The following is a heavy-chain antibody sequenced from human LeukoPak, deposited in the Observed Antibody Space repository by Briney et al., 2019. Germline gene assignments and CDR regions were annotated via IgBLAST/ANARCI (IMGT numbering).Heavy chain of an antibody. Sequence: ASVKVSCKASGYTFTSYYMHWVRQAPGQGLEWMGIINPSGGSTSYAQKFQGRVTMTTDTSTSTAYMELRSLRSDDTAVYYCARGAYCSGGSCYSRWFDPWGQGTLVTVSS. D-gene: IGHD2-15*01. J-gene: IGHJ5*02. V-gene: IGHV1-46*01. CDR1: GYTFTSYY. CDR3: ARGAYCSGGSCYSRWFDP. CDR2: INPSGGST.